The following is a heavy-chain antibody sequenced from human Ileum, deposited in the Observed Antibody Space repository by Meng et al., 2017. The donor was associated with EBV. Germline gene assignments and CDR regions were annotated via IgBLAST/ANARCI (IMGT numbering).Heavy chain of an antibody. CDR3: ARGYGSGRDYFDY. V-gene: IGHV4-4*02. CDR1: GGSISSRSW. J-gene: IGHJ4*02. Sequence: QGQLEDLGPGRVNPSVTLSLPCAVSGGSISSRSWWNWVRQPPGKGLEWIGEIYYSGSTIYNPSLKSRVTISVDKSKNLFSLKLSSVTAADTAVYYCARGYGSGRDYFDYWGQGTLVTVSS. D-gene: IGHD3-10*01. CDR2: IYYSGST.